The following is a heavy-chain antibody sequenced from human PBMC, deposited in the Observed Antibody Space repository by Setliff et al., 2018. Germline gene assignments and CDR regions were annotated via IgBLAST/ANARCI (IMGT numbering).Heavy chain of an antibody. Sequence: PSETLSLTCTVSGGSVSSGSYYWSWIRQPAGKGLEWIGRIYTSGSTNYNPSLRSRVTISVDTSKNQFPLILRSVTAEATAVYSGARGRMRGSCSGPSCTYDPFDIWGQGTPVTVSS. CDR1: GGSVSSGSYY. CDR3: ARGRMRGSCSGPSCTYDPFDI. V-gene: IGHV4-61*02. D-gene: IGHD2-2*01. J-gene: IGHJ3*02. CDR2: IYTSGST.